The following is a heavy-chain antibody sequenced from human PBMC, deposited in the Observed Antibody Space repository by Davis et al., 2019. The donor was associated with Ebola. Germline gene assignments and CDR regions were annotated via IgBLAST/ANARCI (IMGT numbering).Heavy chain of an antibody. CDR1: GYTFNTYY. Sequence: ASVKVSCKASGYTFNTYYMHWLRQAPGEGLEWMGVINPSSGSTSYSQRLQGRITMTSDTSTSTVNMELNSRRSEDTAVYYCARDMTRAVDLWSGFYFFDSWGQGTLVIVSS. J-gene: IGHJ4*02. CDR3: ARDMTRAVDLWSGFYFFDS. D-gene: IGHD3-3*01. CDR2: INPSSGST. V-gene: IGHV1-46*02.